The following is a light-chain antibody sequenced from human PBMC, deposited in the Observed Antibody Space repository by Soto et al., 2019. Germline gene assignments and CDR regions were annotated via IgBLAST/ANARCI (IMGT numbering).Light chain of an antibody. CDR2: EVT. CDR1: SSDVGRYNY. Sequence: QSVLTQPPSASGSPGQSVTFSCTGTSSDVGRYNYVSWYQQHPGKAHKLLIYEVTKRPSGVPDRFSASRSGNTASLTVSGLQAEDEADYYCSSYAGSNNYVFGTGTKVTVL. J-gene: IGLJ1*01. V-gene: IGLV2-8*01. CDR3: SSYAGSNNYV.